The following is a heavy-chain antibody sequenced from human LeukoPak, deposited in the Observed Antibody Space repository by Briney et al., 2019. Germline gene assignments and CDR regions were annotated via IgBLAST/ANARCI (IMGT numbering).Heavy chain of an antibody. J-gene: IGHJ4*02. Sequence: GGSLRLSCAASGFTFSSYSMNWVRQAPGKGLEWVSSISSSSSYIYYADSVKGRFTISRDSAKNSLYLQMNSLRAEDTAVYYCARALGEWLTLYYFDYWGQGTLVTVSS. CDR3: ARALGEWLTLYYFDY. CDR2: ISSSSSYI. CDR1: GFTFSSYS. V-gene: IGHV3-21*01. D-gene: IGHD6-19*01.